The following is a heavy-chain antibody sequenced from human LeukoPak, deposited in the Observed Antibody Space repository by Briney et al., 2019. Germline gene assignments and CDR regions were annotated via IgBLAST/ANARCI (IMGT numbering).Heavy chain of an antibody. V-gene: IGHV3-30*04. J-gene: IGHJ4*02. CDR2: IQYDGSNK. CDR3: ARGANYFDY. CDR1: GFTFSSYA. Sequence: PGGSLRLSCAASGFTFSSYAMHWVRQAPGKGLEWVTFIQYDGSNKYYADSVKGQFTISRDNSKNTLYLQMNSLRAEDTAVYYCARGANYFDYWGQGTLVTVSS. D-gene: IGHD1-26*01.